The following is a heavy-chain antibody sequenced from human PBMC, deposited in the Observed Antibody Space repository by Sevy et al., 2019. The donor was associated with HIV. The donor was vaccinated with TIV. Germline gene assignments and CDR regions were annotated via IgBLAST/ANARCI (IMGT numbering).Heavy chain of an antibody. V-gene: IGHV3-15*01. CDR3: ITDHEYSGYDEEALHYYYYGMDV. Sequence: GGYLRLSCAASGFTFTYAWMSWVRQAPGKGLEWVGRIKSKTEGETTDYTAPVKGRLTISRDDSKNTLYLQMNSLKTEDSAVYYCITDHEYSGYDEEALHYYYYGMDVWGQGTTVTVSS. CDR1: GFTFTYAW. CDR2: IKSKTEGETT. D-gene: IGHD5-12*01. J-gene: IGHJ6*02.